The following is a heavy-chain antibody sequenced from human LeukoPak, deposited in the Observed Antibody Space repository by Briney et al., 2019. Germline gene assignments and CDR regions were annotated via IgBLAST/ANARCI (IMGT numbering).Heavy chain of an antibody. D-gene: IGHD3-22*01. CDR2: ISYDGSNK. CDR3: AKEGYYYDSSGYNYYYGMDV. J-gene: IGHJ6*02. Sequence: GRSLRLSCAASGFTFSSYGMHWVRQAPGKGLEWVAVISYDGSNKYYADSVKGRFTISRDNSKNTLYLQMNSLRAEDTAVYYCAKEGYYYDSSGYNYYYGMDVWGQGTTVTVTS. V-gene: IGHV3-30*18. CDR1: GFTFSSYG.